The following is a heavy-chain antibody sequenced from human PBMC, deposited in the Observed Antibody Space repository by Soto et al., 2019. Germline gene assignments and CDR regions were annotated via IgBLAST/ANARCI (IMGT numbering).Heavy chain of an antibody. CDR2: IYYSGST. J-gene: IGHJ4*02. CDR3: AREPLT. V-gene: IGHV4-31*01. CDR1: GGSISSGGYY. Sequence: QVQLQESGPGLVKPSQTLSLTCTVSGGSISSGGYYWNWIRQHPGKGLEWIGYIYYSGSTYYNPXXXXXXXXXXXXXXXXXXXXXXXXTXXXXXXXXCAREPLTWGQGTLVTVSS.